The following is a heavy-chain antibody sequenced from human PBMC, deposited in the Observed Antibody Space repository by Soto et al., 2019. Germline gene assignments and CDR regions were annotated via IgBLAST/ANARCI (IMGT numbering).Heavy chain of an antibody. J-gene: IGHJ4*02. CDR3: ARARDDYCGNSPQY. Sequence: QVQLVESGGGVVQPGRSLRLSCAASGFTFSSYAMHWVRQAPGKGLEWVAVISYDGSNKYYADSVKGRFTISRDNSKNRLYLQINSLRAEDTAVYYCARARDDYCGNSPQYWGQGSLVTVS. CDR1: GFTFSSYA. D-gene: IGHD4-17*01. V-gene: IGHV3-30-3*01. CDR2: ISYDGSNK.